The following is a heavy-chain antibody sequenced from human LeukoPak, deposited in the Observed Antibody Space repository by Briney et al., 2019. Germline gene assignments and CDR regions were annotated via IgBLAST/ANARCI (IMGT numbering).Heavy chain of an antibody. Sequence: GESLKISCKGSGYSFTSYWIGWVRQMPGKGLEWMGIIYPGDSDTRYSPSFQGQVTISADKSISTAYLQWSSLKASDTAMYYCARQSVYPHYYDSSGYSLYNWFDPWGQGTLVTVSS. D-gene: IGHD3-22*01. V-gene: IGHV5-51*01. CDR1: GYSFTSYW. CDR3: ARQSVYPHYYDSSGYSLYNWFDP. CDR2: IYPGDSDT. J-gene: IGHJ5*02.